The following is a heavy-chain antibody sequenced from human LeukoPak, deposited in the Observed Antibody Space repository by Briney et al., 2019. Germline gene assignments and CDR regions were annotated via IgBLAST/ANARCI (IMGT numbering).Heavy chain of an antibody. CDR3: AKDSRGYSYVFPYYMDV. Sequence: GGSLRLSCAASGFTFSSYGMHWVRQAPGKGLEWVAVISYDGSNKYYADSVKGRFTISRDNSKNTLYLQMNSLRAEDTAVYYCAKDSRGYSYVFPYYMDVWGKGTTVTVSS. J-gene: IGHJ6*03. D-gene: IGHD5-18*01. V-gene: IGHV3-30*18. CDR2: ISYDGSNK. CDR1: GFTFSSYG.